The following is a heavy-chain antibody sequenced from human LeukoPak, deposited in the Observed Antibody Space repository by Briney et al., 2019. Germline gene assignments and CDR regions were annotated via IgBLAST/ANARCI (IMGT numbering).Heavy chain of an antibody. D-gene: IGHD6-25*01. CDR2: ISYDGSNK. CDR1: GFTFSSYG. Sequence: GGSLRLSCAASGFTFSSYGMHWVRQAPGKGLEWVAVISYDGSNKYYADSVKGRFTISRDNSKNTLYLQMNSLRAEDTAVYYCARLSSANFDYWGQGTLVTVSS. V-gene: IGHV3-30*03. J-gene: IGHJ4*02. CDR3: ARLSSANFDY.